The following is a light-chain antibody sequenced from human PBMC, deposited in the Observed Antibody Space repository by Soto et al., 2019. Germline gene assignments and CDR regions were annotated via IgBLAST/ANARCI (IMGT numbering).Light chain of an antibody. CDR3: QQRSNRPPIT. CDR1: QSVSSY. J-gene: IGKJ5*01. CDR2: DSS. Sequence: EIVLTHSPATLSLSPGERATLSCRASQSVSSYLAWYQQKPGQAPRLLLYDSSNRATAIPARFSGSGSGTDFTLTISSLEPEDFAVYYCQQRSNRPPITFGQGTRLEIK. V-gene: IGKV3-11*01.